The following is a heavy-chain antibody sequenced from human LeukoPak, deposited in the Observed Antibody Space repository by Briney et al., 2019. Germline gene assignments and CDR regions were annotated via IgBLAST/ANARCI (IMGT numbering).Heavy chain of an antibody. Sequence: KPGGSLRLSCAASGFTLNNAWMSWVRQAPGKGLEWLGRIKRETDGGTIDYAAPVKGRFTISRDDSRNTLYLQMDSLKIEDTAVYYCTTDRYYDNSELQFQHWGLGTLVTVSS. J-gene: IGHJ1*01. V-gene: IGHV3-15*01. CDR3: TTDRYYDNSELQFQH. CDR1: GFTLNNAW. D-gene: IGHD3-22*01. CDR2: IKRETDGGTI.